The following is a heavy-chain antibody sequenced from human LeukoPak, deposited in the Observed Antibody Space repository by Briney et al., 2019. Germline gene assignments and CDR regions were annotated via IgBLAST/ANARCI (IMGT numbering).Heavy chain of an antibody. CDR2: IYYSGST. CDR1: GGSISSSSYY. D-gene: IGHD3-3*01. Sequence: SETLSLTCTVSGGSISSSSYYWGWIRQTPGKGLEWIGSIYYSGSTYYNPSLKSRVTISVDTSKNQFSLKLSSVTAADTAVYYCARLLRITIFGVAPQYPPGFDYWGQGTLVTVSS. CDR3: ARLLRITIFGVAPQYPPGFDY. J-gene: IGHJ4*02. V-gene: IGHV4-39*01.